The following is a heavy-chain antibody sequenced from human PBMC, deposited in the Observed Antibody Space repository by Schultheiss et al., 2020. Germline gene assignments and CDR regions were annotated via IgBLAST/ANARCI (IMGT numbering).Heavy chain of an antibody. D-gene: IGHD4-17*01. CDR1: GYTFTSYG. J-gene: IGHJ4*02. Sequence: ASVKDSCKASGYTFTSYGISWVRQAPGQGLEWMGWISAYNGNTNYAQKLQGRVNLTTDTSTSTAYLELRSLRSDDTAVYYCARAPRGTTWIYYFDYWGQGSLVTVAS. V-gene: IGHV1-18*01. CDR3: ARAPRGTTWIYYFDY. CDR2: ISAYNGNT.